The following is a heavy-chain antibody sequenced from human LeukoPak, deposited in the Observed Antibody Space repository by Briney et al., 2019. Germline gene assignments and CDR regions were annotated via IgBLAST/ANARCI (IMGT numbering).Heavy chain of an antibody. CDR1: GGTFSSYA. CDR2: IFPIFGTA. CDR3: ARGSVVIGFDP. D-gene: IGHD3-22*01. V-gene: IGHV1-69*13. Sequence: ASVKVSCKASGGTFSSYAISWVRQAPGHGLEWMGGIFPIFGTANYAQKFQGRVTITADESTSTAYMELSSLRSEDTAVYYCARGSVVIGFDPWGQGTLVTVSS. J-gene: IGHJ5*02.